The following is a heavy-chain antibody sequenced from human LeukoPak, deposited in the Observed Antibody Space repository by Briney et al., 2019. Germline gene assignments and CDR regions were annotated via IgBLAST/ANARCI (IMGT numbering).Heavy chain of an antibody. CDR1: GFTFSSYA. D-gene: IGHD6-25*01. Sequence: GRSLRLSCAASGFTFSSYAMHWVRQAPGKGLEWVAVISYDGSNKYYADSAKGRFTISRDNSKNTLYLQMNSLRAEDTAVYYCARDRFDVGAADYMDVWGKGTTVTVSS. CDR3: ARDRFDVGAADYMDV. J-gene: IGHJ6*03. V-gene: IGHV3-30*01. CDR2: ISYDGSNK.